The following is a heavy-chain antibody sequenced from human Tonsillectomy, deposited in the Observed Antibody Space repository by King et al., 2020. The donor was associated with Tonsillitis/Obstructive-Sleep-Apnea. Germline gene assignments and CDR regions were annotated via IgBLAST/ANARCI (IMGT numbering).Heavy chain of an antibody. Sequence: VQLVESGGGVVQPGRSLRLSCTASGFAFRTYGMHWVRQTPGKGPEWVAVISYDGTKKYYADSVKGRFTISRDNSKNTLYLQMKRLTTEDTAVYCCARDLSLSNYYFDHWGPGTLVTVSS. D-gene: IGHD4-11*01. CDR2: ISYDGTKK. CDR3: ARDLSLSNYYFDH. J-gene: IGHJ4*02. V-gene: IGHV3-30*03. CDR1: GFAFRTYG.